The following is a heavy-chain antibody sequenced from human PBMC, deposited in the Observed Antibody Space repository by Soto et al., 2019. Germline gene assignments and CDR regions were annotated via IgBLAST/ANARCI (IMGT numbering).Heavy chain of an antibody. Sequence: PGGSLRLSCAASGFTFTRYSINWVRQAPGKGLEWVSSISITTNYIYYGDSMKGRFTISRDNAKNSLYPEMNSLRAEDTAVYYCARESEDLTSNFDYWGQGTLVTVSS. CDR3: ARESEDLTSNFDY. CDR1: GFTFTRYS. V-gene: IGHV3-21*06. J-gene: IGHJ4*02. CDR2: ISITTNYI.